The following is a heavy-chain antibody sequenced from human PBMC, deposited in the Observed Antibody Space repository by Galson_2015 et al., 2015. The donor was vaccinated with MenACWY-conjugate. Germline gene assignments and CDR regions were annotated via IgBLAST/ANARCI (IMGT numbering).Heavy chain of an antibody. D-gene: IGHD5-18*01. Sequence: SLRLSCAASGFIFSSYGMHWVRQAPGKGLEWVAVMWYDGSNKYYADSVKGRFTISRDKSKNTLYLQMNSLRAEDTAVYYCARESRVYSYSYARDAFDVWGQGTMVTVSS. V-gene: IGHV3-33*01. CDR3: ARESRVYSYSYARDAFDV. CDR2: MWYDGSNK. J-gene: IGHJ3*01. CDR1: GFIFSSYG.